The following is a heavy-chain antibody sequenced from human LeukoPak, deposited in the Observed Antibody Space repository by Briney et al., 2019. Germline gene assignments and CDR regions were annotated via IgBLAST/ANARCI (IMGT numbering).Heavy chain of an antibody. D-gene: IGHD3-10*01. CDR1: GFTFSSYG. J-gene: IGHJ4*02. V-gene: IGHV3-30*18. Sequence: GGSLRLSCAASGFTFSSYGMHWVRQAPGKGLEWVAVISYDGSNKYYADSVKGRFTISRDNSKNTLYLQMNSLRAEDTAVYYCAKEVSIYGSGSSNDYWGQGTLVTVSS. CDR2: ISYDGSNK. CDR3: AKEVSIYGSGSSNDY.